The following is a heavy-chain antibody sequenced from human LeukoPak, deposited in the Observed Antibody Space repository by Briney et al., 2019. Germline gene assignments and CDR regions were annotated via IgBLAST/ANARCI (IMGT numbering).Heavy chain of an antibody. CDR2: ISSSSSTI. V-gene: IGHV3-48*01. Sequence: GGSLRLSCAASGFTFSSYSMNWVRQAPGKGLEWVSYISSSSSTIYYADSVKGRFTISRDNAKNSLYLQMNSLRAEDTAVYYCARDRGTIRYFDSAFDYWGQGTLVTVSS. CDR1: GFTFSSYS. D-gene: IGHD3-9*01. CDR3: ARDRGTIRYFDSAFDY. J-gene: IGHJ4*02.